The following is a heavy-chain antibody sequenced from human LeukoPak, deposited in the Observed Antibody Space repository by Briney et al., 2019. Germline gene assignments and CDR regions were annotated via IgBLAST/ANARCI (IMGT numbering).Heavy chain of an antibody. CDR1: GGTFSSYA. CDR2: IIPIFGTA. CDR3: ARIGNYYDSSGYLGY. D-gene: IGHD3-22*01. V-gene: IGHV1-69*13. Sequence: ASVKVSCKASGGTFSSYAISWVQQAPGQGLEWMGGIIPIFGTANYAQKFQGRVTITADESTSTAYMELSSLRSEDTAVYYCARIGNYYDSSGYLGYWGQGTLVTVSS. J-gene: IGHJ4*02.